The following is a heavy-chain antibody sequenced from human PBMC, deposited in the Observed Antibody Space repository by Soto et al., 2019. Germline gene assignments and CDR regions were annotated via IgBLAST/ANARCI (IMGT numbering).Heavy chain of an antibody. V-gene: IGHV3-72*01. Sequence: GSLRLSCVASGFTLSDHYMDWVRQAPGKGLEWVGRIRRKVNSYTTEYAASVKGRFTISREDSQDSLYLQMNSLKTEDTAVYYCARHSRYDCGTCDALEIWGQGTTVTVSS. CDR3: ARHSRYDCGTCDALEI. D-gene: IGHD2-21*02. CDR1: GFTLSDHY. CDR2: IRRKVNSYTT. J-gene: IGHJ3*02.